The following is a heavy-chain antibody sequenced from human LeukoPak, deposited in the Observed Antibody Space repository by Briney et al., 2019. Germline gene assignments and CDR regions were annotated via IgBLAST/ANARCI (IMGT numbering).Heavy chain of an antibody. CDR2: VYYSGST. Sequence: SETLSLTCTVSGVSVSSYYWSWIRQPPGKGLEYIGYVYYSGSTNYNPSLKSRVTISVDTSKNQFSLKLSSVTAADTAVYYCARVHLAYYYDSSGYYYFDHWGQGTLVTVSS. J-gene: IGHJ4*02. D-gene: IGHD3-22*01. CDR3: ARVHLAYYYDSSGYYYFDH. V-gene: IGHV4-59*02. CDR1: GVSVSSYY.